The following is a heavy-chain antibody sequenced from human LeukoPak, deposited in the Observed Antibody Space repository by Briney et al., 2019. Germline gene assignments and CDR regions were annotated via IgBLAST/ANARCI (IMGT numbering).Heavy chain of an antibody. CDR3: ARHSLLEPRPFYFDY. CDR1: GYSISSGYY. V-gene: IGHV4-38-2*01. D-gene: IGHD1-1*01. Sequence: PSETLSLTCAVSGYSISSGYYWGWIRQPPGKGLEWIGSIYHSGSTYYNPSLKSRVTISVDTSKNQFSLKLSPVTAADTAVYYCARHSLLEPRPFYFDYWGQGTLVTVSS. J-gene: IGHJ4*02. CDR2: IYHSGST.